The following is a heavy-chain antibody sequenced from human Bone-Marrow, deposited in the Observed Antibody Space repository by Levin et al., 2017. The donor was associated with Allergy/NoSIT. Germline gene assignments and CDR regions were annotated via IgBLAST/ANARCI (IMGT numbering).Heavy chain of an antibody. D-gene: IGHD5-24*01. V-gene: IGHV1-69*13. CDR2: VIPIFGTS. CDR1: GGTFISYA. CDR3: AREAPLPGHNNYPYYFDS. Sequence: SVKVSCKASGGTFISYAFSWVRQAPGQGLEWMGGVIPIFGTSNYAQKFQGRVTITADESTRTAYMELNSLRSEDTAVYYCAREAPLPGHNNYPYYFDSWGQGTLVTVSS. J-gene: IGHJ4*02.